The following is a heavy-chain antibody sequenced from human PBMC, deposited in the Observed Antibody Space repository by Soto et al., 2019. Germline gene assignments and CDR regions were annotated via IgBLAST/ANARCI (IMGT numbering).Heavy chain of an antibody. V-gene: IGHV1-69*13. D-gene: IGHD5-12*01. CDR3: ARATRSGSPHFDH. J-gene: IGHJ4*02. CDR1: GGTFTNYA. Sequence: SVKVSCKASGGTFTNYAFSWVRQAPGQGLEWMGGIIPIFGTPDYAQKFQGRVTITADESTRTASMELSSLRSDDTAVYYCARATRSGSPHFDHWGQGTLVTVSS. CDR2: IIPIFGTP.